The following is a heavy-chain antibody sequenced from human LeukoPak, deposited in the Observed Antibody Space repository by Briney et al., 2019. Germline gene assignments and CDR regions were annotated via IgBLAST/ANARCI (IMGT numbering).Heavy chain of an antibody. Sequence: PSETLSLTCTVSGGSISNYFWSWIRQAPGKGLEYIGFIYYSGNTNYNPSFKSRVTISVDTSKNQFSLKLSSVTAADTAVYYCARGDYVWGSYLFDYWGQGTLVTVSS. CDR2: IYYSGNT. CDR1: GGSISNYF. V-gene: IGHV4-59*12. CDR3: ARGDYVWGSYLFDY. J-gene: IGHJ4*02. D-gene: IGHD3-16*02.